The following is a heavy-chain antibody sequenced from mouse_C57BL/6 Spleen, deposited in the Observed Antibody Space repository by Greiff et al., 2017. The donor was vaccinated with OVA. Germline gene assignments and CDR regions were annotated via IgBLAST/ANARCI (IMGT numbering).Heavy chain of an antibody. V-gene: IGHV14-2*01. CDR2: IDPEDGET. CDR3: AGSYGSSRDWDFEG. CDR1: GFNITDYY. D-gene: IGHD1-1*01. Sequence: EVQLQQSGAELVKPGASVKLSCTASGFNITDYYMHWVKQRAEQGLEWIGRIDPEDGETNYAPKFQGKATLTADTSSNTAYLQLSSLTSEDTAVYYCAGSYGSSRDWDFEGWGTGTTVTVSS. J-gene: IGHJ1*03.